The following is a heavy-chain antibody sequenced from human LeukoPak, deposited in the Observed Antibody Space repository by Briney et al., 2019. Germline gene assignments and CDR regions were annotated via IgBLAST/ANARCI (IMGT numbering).Heavy chain of an antibody. Sequence: GGSLRLSCAASGFTFSSYGMHWVRQAPGKGLEWVAFIRYDGSNKYYADSVKGRFTISRDNSKNTLYLQMNSLRAEDTAVYYCAKDFASANARYGSGSYYDYWGQGTLVTVSS. CDR1: GFTFSSYG. D-gene: IGHD3-10*01. CDR2: IRYDGSNK. V-gene: IGHV3-30*02. CDR3: AKDFASANARYGSGSYYDY. J-gene: IGHJ4*02.